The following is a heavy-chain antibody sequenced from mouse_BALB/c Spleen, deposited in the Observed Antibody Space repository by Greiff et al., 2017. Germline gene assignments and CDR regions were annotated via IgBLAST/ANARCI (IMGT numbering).Heavy chain of an antibody. D-gene: IGHD2-3*01. CDR2: ISYSGST. Sequence: EVKVEESGPGLVKPSQSLSLTCTVTGYSITSDYAWNWIRQFPGNKLEWMGYISYSGSTSYNPSLKSRISITRDTSKNQFFLQLNSVTTEDTATYYCARGDGYHAWFAYWGQGTLVTVSA. V-gene: IGHV3-2*02. CDR3: ARGDGYHAWFAY. J-gene: IGHJ3*01. CDR1: GYSITSDYA.